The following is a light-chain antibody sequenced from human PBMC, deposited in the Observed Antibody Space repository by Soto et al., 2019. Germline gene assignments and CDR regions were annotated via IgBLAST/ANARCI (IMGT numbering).Light chain of an antibody. CDR1: QDIATY. V-gene: IGKV1-33*01. J-gene: IGKJ4*01. CDR2: DAS. CDR3: QQAYSHPLT. Sequence: DIQMTQSPSYLSASVGNRVTITCQASQDIATYLNWYQQKPGKAPNLLIYDASNLETGVPSRFSGGGSGADFTLTISNLQPEDFATYYCQQAYSHPLTFGGGTKVDI.